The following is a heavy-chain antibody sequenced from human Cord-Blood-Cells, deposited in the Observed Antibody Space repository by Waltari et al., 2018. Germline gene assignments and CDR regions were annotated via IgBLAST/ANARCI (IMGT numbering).Heavy chain of an antibody. CDR1: GFTFSSYV. V-gene: IGHV3-23*01. CDR3: AKADSASPEAFDI. J-gene: IGHJ3*02. Sequence: EVQLLESGGGLVQPGGSLRLSCAASGFTFSSYVMSWVRQAPGKGLEGVSAIKCSGGRTYYEDSVKGRFTISRDNSKNTLYLQMNSLRAEDTAVYYCAKADSASPEAFDIWGQGTMVTVSS. D-gene: IGHD2-21*01. CDR2: IKCSGGRT.